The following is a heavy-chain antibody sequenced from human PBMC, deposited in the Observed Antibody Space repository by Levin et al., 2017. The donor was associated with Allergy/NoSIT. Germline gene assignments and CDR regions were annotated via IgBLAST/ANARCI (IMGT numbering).Heavy chain of an antibody. J-gene: IGHJ6*02. Sequence: LTCADSGFTLSYYAIHWVRQSPGEGLEWMAVISYDGNNKYYADSVKGRFTISRDNSQNTVYLQMNSLRVEDTAVYYCAKGSGSDSDDGTDVWGQGTTVTVSS. CDR2: ISYDGNNK. D-gene: IGHD1-26*01. CDR3: AKGSGSDSDDGTDV. V-gene: IGHV3-30-3*01. CDR1: GFTLSYYA.